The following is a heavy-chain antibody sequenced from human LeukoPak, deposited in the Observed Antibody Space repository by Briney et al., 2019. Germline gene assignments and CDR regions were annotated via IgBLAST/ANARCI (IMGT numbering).Heavy chain of an antibody. J-gene: IGHJ4*02. V-gene: IGHV3-23*01. D-gene: IGHD5-12*01. Sequence: GGSLRLSCVASGFSFNNYAMNWVRQAPGERLEWVSLIIGSSGSTFYADSVKGRFTISRDKSKNTLYLQLNSLRAEDTAVYYCAKGAYDYIEIAYFDYWGQGSLVTVSS. CDR3: AKGAYDYIEIAYFDY. CDR2: IIGSSGST. CDR1: GFSFNNYA.